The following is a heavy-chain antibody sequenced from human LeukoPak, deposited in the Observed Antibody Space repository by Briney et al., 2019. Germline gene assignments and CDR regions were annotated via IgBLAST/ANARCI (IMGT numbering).Heavy chain of an antibody. Sequence: SVTVSCKASGGTFSSYAISWVRQAPGQGLEWMGGIIPIFGTANYAQKFQGRVTITTDESTSTAYMELSRLRSEDTAVYYCARARKVVLFPHDAFDIWGQGTMVTVSS. CDR1: GGTFSSYA. J-gene: IGHJ3*02. CDR2: IIPIFGTA. D-gene: IGHD3-22*01. V-gene: IGHV1-69*05. CDR3: ARARKVVLFPHDAFDI.